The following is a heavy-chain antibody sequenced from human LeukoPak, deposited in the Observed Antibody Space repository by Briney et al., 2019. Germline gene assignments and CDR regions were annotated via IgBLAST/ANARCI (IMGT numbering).Heavy chain of an antibody. J-gene: IGHJ4*02. CDR3: ARVNYYDSSGTLEN. CDR2: IYYSGST. CDR1: GGSISSSSYS. Sequence: SETLSLTCTVSGGSISSSSYSWGWLGQPPGKGLEWIGSIYYSGSTYYNPSLKSRVTISVDTSKNQFSLKLSSVTAADTAVYYCARVNYYDSSGTLENWGQGTLVTVSS. D-gene: IGHD3-22*01. V-gene: IGHV4-39*01.